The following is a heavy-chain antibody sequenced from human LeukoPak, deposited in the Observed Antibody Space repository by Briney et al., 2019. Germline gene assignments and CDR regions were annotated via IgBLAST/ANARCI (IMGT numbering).Heavy chain of an antibody. V-gene: IGHV3-21*06. Sequence: PGGSLRLSCAASGFTFSNYNINWVRQAPGKGLEWVSCISGSSRYIYYADSAKGRFTISRDNTKNSLFLQMNSLRAEDTAVYYCARDIGGDSSSWSCFDPWGQGTLVTVSS. CDR3: ARDIGGDSSSWSCFDP. J-gene: IGHJ5*02. CDR1: GFTFSNYN. D-gene: IGHD6-13*01. CDR2: ISGSSRYI.